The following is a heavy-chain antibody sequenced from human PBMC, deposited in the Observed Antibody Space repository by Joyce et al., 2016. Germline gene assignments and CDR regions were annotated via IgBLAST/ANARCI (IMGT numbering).Heavy chain of an antibody. CDR1: GDIFNAYG. D-gene: IGHD3-3*01. Sequence: QVQLEQSGAEVKKPGSSVKVSCKTSGDIFNAYGINWVRQAPGQGLEWLGGIVPMSATTDYAQKFRGRLTISAHEPTSTVYMELSSLRSDDTGTYYCARGRGDDFWSGYYGSIDYWGQGTPVSVSS. V-gene: IGHV1-69*01. J-gene: IGHJ4*02. CDR2: IVPMSATT. CDR3: ARGRGDDFWSGYYGSIDY.